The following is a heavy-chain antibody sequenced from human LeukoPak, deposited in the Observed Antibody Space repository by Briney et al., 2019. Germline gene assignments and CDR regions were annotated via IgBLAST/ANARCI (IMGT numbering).Heavy chain of an antibody. J-gene: IGHJ4*02. D-gene: IGHD3-10*01. V-gene: IGHV3-30*18. CDR3: AKDMVRGVYDY. CDR2: ILYDGSNK. CDR1: GFTFSSYG. Sequence: GRSLRLSCAASGFTFSSYGMHWVRQAPGKGLEWVAVILYDGSNKYYVDSVKGRFTISRDNSKNTLYLQMNSLRAEDTAVYYCAKDMVRGVYDYWGQGTLVTVSS.